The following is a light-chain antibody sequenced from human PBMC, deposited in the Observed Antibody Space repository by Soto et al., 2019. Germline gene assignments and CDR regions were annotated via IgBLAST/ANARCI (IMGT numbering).Light chain of an antibody. V-gene: IGKV3-15*01. CDR2: GAS. CDR1: QSVSSN. CDR3: QQYDNWPRT. J-gene: IGKJ1*01. Sequence: EIVMTQSPATLSVSPGDRATLSCRASQSVSSNFAWYQQRPGQAPRLLIYGASTRATDIPARFSGSGSGTEFTLTISRLQSEDFAVYYCQQYDNWPRTVGQGTNVEIK.